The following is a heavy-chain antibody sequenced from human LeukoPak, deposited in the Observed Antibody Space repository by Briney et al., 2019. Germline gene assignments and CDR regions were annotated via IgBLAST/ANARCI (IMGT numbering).Heavy chain of an antibody. V-gene: IGHV1-2*02. CDR1: GCTFTGYY. CDR3: ARDTCSGGSCLSWFDP. D-gene: IGHD2-15*01. CDR2: INPNSGGT. J-gene: IGHJ5*02. Sequence: ASVKVSCKASGCTFTGYYMHWVRQAPGQGLEWMGWINPNSGGTNYAQKFQGRVTMTRDTSISTAYMELSRLRSDDTAVYYCARDTCSGGSCLSWFDPWGKGTLVTVSS.